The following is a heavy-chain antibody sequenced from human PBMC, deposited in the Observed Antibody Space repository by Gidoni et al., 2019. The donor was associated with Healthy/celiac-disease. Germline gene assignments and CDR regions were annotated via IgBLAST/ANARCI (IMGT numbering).Heavy chain of an antibody. Sequence: QVQLQESGPGLVQPSQTLSLTCTVSGGSISSGSYSWSWIRQHPGKGLAWIGYIYYSGSTYYNPSLKSRVTISGDASKNQFSLKLSSVTAADTAVYYCARADTPKGAFDIWGQGTMVTVSS. V-gene: IGHV4-31*03. CDR2: IYYSGST. CDR3: ARADTPKGAFDI. J-gene: IGHJ3*02. CDR1: GGSISSGSYS. D-gene: IGHD2-15*01.